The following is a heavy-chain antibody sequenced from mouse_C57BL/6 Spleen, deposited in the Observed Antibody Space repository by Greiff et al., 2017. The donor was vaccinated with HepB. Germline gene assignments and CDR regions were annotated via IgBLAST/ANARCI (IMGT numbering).Heavy chain of an antibody. J-gene: IGHJ2*01. CDR1: GYTFTSYW. V-gene: IGHV1-61*01. CDR3: ARGGYYYGRDY. CDR2: IYPSDSET. D-gene: IGHD1-1*01. Sequence: QVQLQQPGAELVRPGSSVKLSCKASGYTFTSYWMDWVKPRPGQGLEWIGNIYPSDSETNYNQKFKDKATLTVDKSSSTAYMQLSSLTSEDSAVYDCARGGYYYGRDYWGQGTTLTVSS.